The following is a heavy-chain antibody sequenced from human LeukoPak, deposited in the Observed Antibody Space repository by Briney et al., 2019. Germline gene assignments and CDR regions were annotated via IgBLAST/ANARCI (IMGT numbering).Heavy chain of an antibody. J-gene: IGHJ6*02. CDR2: IIPIFGTA. CDR1: GGTFSSYA. Sequence: SVTVSCTASGGTFSSYAISWVRQAPGQGLEWMGGIIPIFGTANYAQKFQGRVTITADESTSTAYMELRSLRSDDTAVYYCARVRFSSGWYYYYGMDVWGQGTTVTVSS. CDR3: ARVRFSSGWYYYYGMDV. V-gene: IGHV1-69*13. D-gene: IGHD6-19*01.